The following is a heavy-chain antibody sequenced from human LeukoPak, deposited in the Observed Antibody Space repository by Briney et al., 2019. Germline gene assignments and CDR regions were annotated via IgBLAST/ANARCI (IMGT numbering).Heavy chain of an antibody. D-gene: IGHD2-2*01. CDR2: IYPGDSDT. J-gene: IGHJ3*02. V-gene: IGHV5-51*01. CDR1: GSSFTSYW. CDR3: ARPCSSTSCYDAFDI. Sequence: GASLKISCKGSGSSFTSYWIGWVRQMPGKGLEWMGIIYPGDSDTRYSPSFQGQVTISADKSISTAYLQWSSLKASDTAMYYCARPCSSTSCYDAFDIWGQGTMVTVSS.